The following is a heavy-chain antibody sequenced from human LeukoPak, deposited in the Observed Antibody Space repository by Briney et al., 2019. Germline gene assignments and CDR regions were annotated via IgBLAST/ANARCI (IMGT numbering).Heavy chain of an antibody. CDR2: IYYSGST. CDR3: VRSPNIVFGSGSYTD. D-gene: IGHD3-10*01. V-gene: IGHV4-39*07. Sequence: SETLSLTCTVSGGSISSSRYYWGWIRQPPGRGLEWIGSIYYSGSTYYNPSLKSRVTISLDTSKNQFSLNLRSVTAADTAVYYCVRSPNIVFGSGSYTDWGQGTLVTVSS. CDR1: GGSISSSRYY. J-gene: IGHJ4*02.